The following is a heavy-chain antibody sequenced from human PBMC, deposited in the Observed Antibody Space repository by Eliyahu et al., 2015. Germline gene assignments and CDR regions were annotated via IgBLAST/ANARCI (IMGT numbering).Heavy chain of an antibody. CDR1: SY. J-gene: IGHJ5*02. V-gene: IGHV3-11*01. CDR3: ARRCDDRSQNWFDP. CDR2: ISXXGSTI. Sequence: SYLDCLRQAPGKGLDCLSYISXXGSTIYYRDSVXGRFTISRDNAKXSLYLQMNSLRAEDTAVYYCARRCDDRSQNWFDPWGQGTLVTVSS. D-gene: IGHD3-16*02.